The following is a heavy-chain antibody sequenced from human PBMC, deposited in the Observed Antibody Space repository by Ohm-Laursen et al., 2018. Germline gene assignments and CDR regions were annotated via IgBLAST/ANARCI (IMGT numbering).Heavy chain of an antibody. CDR1: GYTLTELS. D-gene: IGHD6-19*01. Sequence: ASVKASCNVSGYTLTELSMHWVRQAPGKGLEWMGGFDPEDGETIYAQKFQGRVTMTEDTSTDTAYMELSSLRSEDTAVYYCATAGRLALQDAFDIWGQGTMVTVSS. CDR3: ATAGRLALQDAFDI. V-gene: IGHV1-24*01. J-gene: IGHJ3*02. CDR2: FDPEDGET.